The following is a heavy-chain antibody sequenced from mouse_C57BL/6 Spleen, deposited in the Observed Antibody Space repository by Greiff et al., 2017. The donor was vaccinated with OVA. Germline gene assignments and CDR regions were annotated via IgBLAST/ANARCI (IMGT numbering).Heavy chain of an antibody. D-gene: IGHD2-4*01. CDR3: ARSLGLRSVYDYDPSYWYFDV. J-gene: IGHJ1*03. V-gene: IGHV1-54*01. Sequence: QVHVKQSGAELVRPGPSVKVSCKASGYAFTNYLIEWVKQRPGQGLEWIGVINPGSGGTNYNEKFKGKATLTADKSSSTAYMQLSSLTSEDSAVYFCARSLGLRSVYDYDPSYWYFDVWGTGTTVTVSS. CDR1: GYAFTNYL. CDR2: INPGSGGT.